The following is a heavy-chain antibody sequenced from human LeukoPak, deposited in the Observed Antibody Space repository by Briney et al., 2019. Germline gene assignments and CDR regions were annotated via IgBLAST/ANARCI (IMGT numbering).Heavy chain of an antibody. Sequence: GGSLRVSCAASGFTFSNAWMSWVRQAPGKGLEWAGRIKSKTYGGTTDYAAPVKGRFTISRDDSKNTLYLQMNSLKTEDTAVYYCTTAGHYDFWSGYYRSEGYYYYMDVWGKGTTVTVSS. CDR2: IKSKTYGGTT. D-gene: IGHD3-3*01. CDR3: TTAGHYDFWSGYYRSEGYYYYMDV. J-gene: IGHJ6*03. CDR1: GFTFSNAW. V-gene: IGHV3-15*01.